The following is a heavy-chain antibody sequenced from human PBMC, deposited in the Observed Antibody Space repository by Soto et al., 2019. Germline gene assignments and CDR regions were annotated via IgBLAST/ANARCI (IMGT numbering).Heavy chain of an antibody. Sequence: QITLKESGPPLVRPAQPLTLTCAFSGFSLTTTRMGVAWIRQPPGKALEWLALIYWDDDKRYSPSLKNRLTGSKENSTDRVVLPITNSSPADTGPYFLAHAGDFDLLSFDRWGPGTLVTVSS. J-gene: IGHJ4*02. V-gene: IGHV2-5*02. D-gene: IGHD2-15*01. CDR2: IYWDDDK. CDR1: GFSLTTTRMG. CDR3: AHAGDFDLLSFDR.